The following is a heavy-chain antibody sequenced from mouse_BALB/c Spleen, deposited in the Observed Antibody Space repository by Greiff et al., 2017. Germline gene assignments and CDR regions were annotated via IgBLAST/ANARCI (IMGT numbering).Heavy chain of an antibody. D-gene: IGHD2-1*01. CDR3: ARRWGNYWYFDV. CDR2: ISSGGIT. Sequence: EVKLVESGGGLVKPGGSLKLSCAASGFTFSSYAMSWVRQTPEKRLEWVASISSGGITYYPDSVKGRFTIARDNARNILYLQMSSLRSEDTAMYYCARRWGNYWYFDVWGAGTTVTVSA. V-gene: IGHV5-6-5*01. CDR1: GFTFSSYA. J-gene: IGHJ1*01.